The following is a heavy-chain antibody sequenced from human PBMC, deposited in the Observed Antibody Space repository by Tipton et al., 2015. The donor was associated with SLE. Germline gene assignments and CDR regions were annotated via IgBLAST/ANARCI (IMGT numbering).Heavy chain of an antibody. CDR3: ARGSVRADDY. CDR1: GGSMNDYY. D-gene: IGHD4-17*01. J-gene: IGHJ4*02. V-gene: IGHV4-59*01. CDR2: IYYTGSS. Sequence: TLSLTCTVSGGSMNDYYWSWIRQPPGKGLEWIGYIYYTGSSNHNPSLKGRVTMSVDTSKNQFSLSVNSVTAADTAVYYCARGSVRADDYWGQGTLVTVSS.